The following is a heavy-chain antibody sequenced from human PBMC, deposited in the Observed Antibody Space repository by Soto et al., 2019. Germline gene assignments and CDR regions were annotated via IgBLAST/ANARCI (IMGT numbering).Heavy chain of an antibody. CDR3: ARSHSSGWYPLDP. J-gene: IGHJ5*02. Sequence: GGSLRLSCAASGFTVSSNYMSWVRQAPGKGLEWVSVIYSGGSTYYADSVKGRFTISRDNSKNTLYLQMNSLRAEDMAVYYCARSHSSGWYPLDPWGQGTLVTVSS. V-gene: IGHV3-53*01. CDR2: IYSGGST. D-gene: IGHD6-19*01. CDR1: GFTVSSNY.